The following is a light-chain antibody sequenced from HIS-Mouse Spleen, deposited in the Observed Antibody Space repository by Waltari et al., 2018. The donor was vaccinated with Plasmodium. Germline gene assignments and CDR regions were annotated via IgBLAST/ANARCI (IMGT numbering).Light chain of an antibody. CDR2: EVS. V-gene: IGLV2-8*01. J-gene: IGLJ2*01. Sequence: QSALTQPPSASGSPGQSVTIPCPGTSSDVGGYNYVSWYQQHPGKAPKLMIYEVSTRPSGVPVRFSGSKSGNTASLTVSGLQAEDEADYYCSSYAGSNNLVFGGGTKLTVL. CDR1: SSDVGGYNY. CDR3: SSYAGSNNLV.